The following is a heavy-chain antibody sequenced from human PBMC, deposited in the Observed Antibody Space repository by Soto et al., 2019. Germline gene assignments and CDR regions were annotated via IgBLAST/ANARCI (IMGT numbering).Heavy chain of an antibody. V-gene: IGHV4-61*05. D-gene: IGHD4-17*01. Sequence: SETLSLTCTVSGGSISSISYYWGWIRQPPGKGLEWIGNIYYSGSTNYNPSLKSRVTISVDTSKNQFSLKLSSVTAADTAVYYCARRYGASFGYWGQGTLVTVSS. J-gene: IGHJ4*02. CDR2: IYYSGST. CDR1: GGSISSISYY. CDR3: ARRYGASFGY.